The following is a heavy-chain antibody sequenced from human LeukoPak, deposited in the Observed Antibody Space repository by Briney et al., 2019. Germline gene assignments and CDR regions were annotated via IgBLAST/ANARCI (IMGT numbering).Heavy chain of an antibody. CDR2: INPNSGGT. J-gene: IGHJ4*02. CDR1: VYTFSGYY. V-gene: IGHV1-2*02. Sequence: GASVKVSFKASVYTFSGYYMHWVRQAPGQGLEWMGWINPNSGGTKYAQKFQGRVTMTRDTSISTAYMELSRLRSDDTAVYYCARARVMATIRPYFDYWGQGTLVIVSS. CDR3: ARARVMATIRPYFDY. D-gene: IGHD5-24*01.